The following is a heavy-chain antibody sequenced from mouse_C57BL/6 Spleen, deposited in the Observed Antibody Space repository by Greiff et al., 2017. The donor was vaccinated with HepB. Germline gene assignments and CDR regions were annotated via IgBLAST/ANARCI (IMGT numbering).Heavy chain of an antibody. CDR2: IYPGSGNT. J-gene: IGHJ4*01. D-gene: IGHD2-4*01. CDR3: ARFPYDYPYAMDY. CDR1: GYTFTDYY. Sequence: QVQLQQSGAELVRPGASVKLSCKASGYTFTDYYINWVKQRPGQGLGWIARIYPGSGNTYYNEKFKGKATLTAEKSSSTAYMQLSSLTSEDSAVYFCARFPYDYPYAMDYWGQGTSVTVSS. V-gene: IGHV1-76*01.